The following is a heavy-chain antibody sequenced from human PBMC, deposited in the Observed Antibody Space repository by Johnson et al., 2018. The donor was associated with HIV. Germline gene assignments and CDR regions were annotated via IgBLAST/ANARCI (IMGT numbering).Heavy chain of an antibody. D-gene: IGHD2-2*01. CDR3: ARDPSWNACDI. CDR2: INQDVSDK. CDR1: GFAFTTYY. Sequence: VQLVESGGGLVQPVGSLRLSCAASGFAFTTYYMGWVRQAPGKGLEWVAKINQDVSDKLYVDSVKGRFTISRDNAKNSLSLQMNSLRAEDTALYYCARDPSWNACDIWGQGTMVTVSS. V-gene: IGHV3-7*05. J-gene: IGHJ3*02.